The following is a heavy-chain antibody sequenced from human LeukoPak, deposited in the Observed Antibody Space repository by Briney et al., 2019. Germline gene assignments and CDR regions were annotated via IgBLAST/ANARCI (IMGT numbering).Heavy chain of an antibody. CDR3: ARHPNSNWDY. Sequence: GGSLRPSCAASGFTFRNYWMSWVRQVPGKGLEWVVNINEGGNEKNYVDSVKGRFTASRDNAQNSLYLQMNSLRVEDTAVYYCARHPNSNWDYWGQGTLVTVSS. V-gene: IGHV3-7*03. CDR1: GFTFRNYW. J-gene: IGHJ4*02. D-gene: IGHD6-13*01. CDR2: INEGGNEK.